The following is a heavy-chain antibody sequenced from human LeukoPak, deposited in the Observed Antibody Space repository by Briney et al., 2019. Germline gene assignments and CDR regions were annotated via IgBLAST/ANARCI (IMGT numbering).Heavy chain of an antibody. Sequence: SQTLSLTCTVSGGSISSGSYYWSWIRQPAGKGLEWIGRIYTSGSTNYNPSLKSRVTISVDTSKNQFSLKLSSVTAADTAVYYCARGGYYDSSADYWGQGTLVTVSS. J-gene: IGHJ4*02. CDR2: IYTSGST. CDR1: GGSISSGSYY. CDR3: ARGGYYDSSADY. D-gene: IGHD3-22*01. V-gene: IGHV4-61*02.